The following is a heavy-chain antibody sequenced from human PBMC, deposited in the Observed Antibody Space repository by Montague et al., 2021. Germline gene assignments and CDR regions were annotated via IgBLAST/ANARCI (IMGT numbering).Heavy chain of an antibody. Sequence: SETLSLTCSVSGDSINGWYWRWIRQPPGKGLEWIGSVIYSGATNYNPSLKSRVTMSADTSKNQVSLRVNSVTAADTAVYYCARQGFYESGGFFIWGLGTLVTVSS. J-gene: IGHJ4*02. CDR2: VIYSGAT. CDR1: GDSINGWY. CDR3: ARQGFYESGGFFI. D-gene: IGHD3-22*01. V-gene: IGHV4-59*01.